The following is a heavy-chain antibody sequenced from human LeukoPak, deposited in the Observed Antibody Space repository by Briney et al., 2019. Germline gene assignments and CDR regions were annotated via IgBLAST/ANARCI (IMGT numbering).Heavy chain of an antibody. CDR2: IGHDGRNK. CDR1: GFIFNSYG. Sequence: PGGSLRLSCAASGFIFNSYGMRWVRQAPGKGLEWVAYIGHDGRNKYFADSVKGRFTISRDSSKNTLYLQMNSLRAEDTAVYYCARDVRILYYDRSPDYWGQGTLVTVPS. CDR3: ARDVRILYYDRSPDY. J-gene: IGHJ4*02. V-gene: IGHV3-30*02. D-gene: IGHD3-22*01.